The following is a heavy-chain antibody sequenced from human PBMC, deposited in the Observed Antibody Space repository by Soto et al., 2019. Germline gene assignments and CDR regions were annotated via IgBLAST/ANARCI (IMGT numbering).Heavy chain of an antibody. CDR3: AKGTKGELLWFGEPENY. D-gene: IGHD3-10*01. CDR1: GFTFSSYG. V-gene: IGHV3-30*18. CDR2: ISYDGSNK. J-gene: IGHJ4*02. Sequence: GGSLRLSCAASGFTFSSYGMHWVRQAPGKGLEWVAVISYDGSNKYYADSVKGRFTISRDNSKNTLYLQMNGLRAEDTAVYYCAKGTKGELLWFGEPENYWGQGTLVTVSS.